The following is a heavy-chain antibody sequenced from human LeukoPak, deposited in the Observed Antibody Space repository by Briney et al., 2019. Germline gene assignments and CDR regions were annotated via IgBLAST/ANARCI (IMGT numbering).Heavy chain of an antibody. Sequence: PGGSLRLSCAVPGLNFNTYALHWVRQAPGKGLEWVSGISLDTERIGYADSVKGRFIVSRDYTKNSVYLQMNSLTPEDSALYFCTKDVTPGGADVWGQGTTVTVSS. CDR2: ISLDTERI. CDR1: GLNFNTYA. V-gene: IGHV3-9*01. D-gene: IGHD4-17*01. CDR3: TKDVTPGGADV. J-gene: IGHJ6*02.